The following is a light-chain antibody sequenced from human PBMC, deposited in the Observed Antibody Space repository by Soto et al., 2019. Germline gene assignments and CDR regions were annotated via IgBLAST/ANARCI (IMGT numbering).Light chain of an antibody. CDR3: QQRSNWPPLT. J-gene: IGKJ4*01. CDR1: QSVSNY. CDR2: DAS. V-gene: IGKV3-11*01. Sequence: EILLTQSPATLSLSPGEKATLSCRASQSVSNYLAWYQKKPGQAPRLLLYDASTRATGIPARFSGSGSGTDLTLTISSLDTEYFAVYYCQQRSNWPPLTFGGGTNVHIK.